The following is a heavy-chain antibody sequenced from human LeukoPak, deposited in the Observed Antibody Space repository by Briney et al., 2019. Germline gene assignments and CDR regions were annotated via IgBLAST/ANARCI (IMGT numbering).Heavy chain of an antibody. V-gene: IGHV1-18*01. CDR3: ARVDREQQLDEPYYMDV. J-gene: IGHJ6*03. D-gene: IGHD6-13*01. CDR2: ISAYNGNT. CDR1: GYTFTSYG. Sequence: GASVKVSCKASGYTFTSYGISWVRQAPGQGLEWRGWISAYNGNTNYAQKLQGRVTMTTDTSTSTAYMELRSLRSDDTAVYYCARVDREQQLDEPYYMDVWGKGTTVTVSS.